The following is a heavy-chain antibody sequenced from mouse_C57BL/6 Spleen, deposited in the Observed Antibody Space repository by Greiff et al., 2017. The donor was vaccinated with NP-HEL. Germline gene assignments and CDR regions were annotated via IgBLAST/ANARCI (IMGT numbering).Heavy chain of an antibody. J-gene: IGHJ4*01. Sequence: QVQLQQPGAELVMPGASVKLSCKASGYTFTSYWMHWVKQRPGQGLEWIGEIDPSDSYTNYNQKFKGKSTLTVDKSSSTAYMQLSSLTSDDSAVYYCARGTDYYGSSYYAMDYWGQGTSVTVSS. CDR3: ARGTDYYGSSYYAMDY. CDR2: IDPSDSYT. V-gene: IGHV1-69*01. CDR1: GYTFTSYW. D-gene: IGHD1-1*01.